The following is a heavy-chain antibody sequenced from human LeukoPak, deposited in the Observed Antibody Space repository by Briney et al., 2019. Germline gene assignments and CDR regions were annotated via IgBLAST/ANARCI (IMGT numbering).Heavy chain of an antibody. CDR1: GGSISSSSYY. V-gene: IGHV4-39*01. CDR2: IYYSGST. CDR3: ARPGYSSSPDDAFDI. J-gene: IGHJ3*02. Sequence: SETLSLTCTVSGGSISSSSYYWGWIRQPPGKGLEWIGSIYYSGSTYYNPSLKSRVTISVDTSKNQFSLKLSSVTAADTAVYYCARPGYSSSPDDAFDIWGQGTMVTASS. D-gene: IGHD6-6*01.